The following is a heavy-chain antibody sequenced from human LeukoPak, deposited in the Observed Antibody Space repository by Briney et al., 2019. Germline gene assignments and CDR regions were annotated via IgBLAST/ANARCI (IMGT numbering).Heavy chain of an antibody. Sequence: SVKVSCKASGGTFSSYAISWVRQAPGQGLEWTGGIIPIFGTANYAQKFQGRVTITADESTSTAYMELSSLRSEDTAVYYCARGPITIFGVVIQYYYYGMDVWGQGTTVTVSS. J-gene: IGHJ6*02. D-gene: IGHD3-3*01. V-gene: IGHV1-69*01. CDR3: ARGPITIFGVVIQYYYYGMDV. CDR2: IIPIFGTA. CDR1: GGTFSSYA.